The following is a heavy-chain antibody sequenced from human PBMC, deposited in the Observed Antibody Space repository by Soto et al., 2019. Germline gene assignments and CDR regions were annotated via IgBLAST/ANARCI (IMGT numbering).Heavy chain of an antibody. J-gene: IGHJ4*02. V-gene: IGHV1-8*01. CDR1: GFTFITYD. CDR3: ARRKERSGPYYLDL. CDR2: MSPNNGNA. D-gene: IGHD6-25*01. Sequence: GASVKVSCKASGFTFITYDFSWVRQAAGQGLEWMGWMSPNNGNAGFAQKFRGRIKMTRNTSISTAYLELSSLRSDDSAVYFCARRKERSGPYYLDLWGQGTQVTVSS.